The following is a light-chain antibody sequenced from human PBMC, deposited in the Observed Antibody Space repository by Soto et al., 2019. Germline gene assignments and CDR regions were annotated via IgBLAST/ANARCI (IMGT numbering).Light chain of an antibody. CDR1: SRDVATYNL. CDR2: DVS. J-gene: IGLJ1*01. CDR3: CSYGGTFYV. V-gene: IGLV2-23*02. Sequence: QSALTQPASVSGSPGQSIAISCTGTSRDVATYNLVSWFQQHPGKAPKLMIYDVSERPSGVPDRFSGSKSGNTASLTISGLQAEDEADYYCCSYGGTFYVFGTGTKLTVL.